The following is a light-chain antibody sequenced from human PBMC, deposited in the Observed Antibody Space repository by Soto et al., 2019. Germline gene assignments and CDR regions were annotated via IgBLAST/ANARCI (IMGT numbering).Light chain of an antibody. CDR3: QQRSSWPRT. CDR1: QSVSSF. V-gene: IGKV3-11*01. Sequence: EIVLTQSPATLSLSPGERATLSCRASQSVSSFLAWYQQKPGQAPRLLIYDTSNRATGIPARFSGSGSGTDFTITISSLEPEDFALYYCQQRSSWPRTFGQGTKVEIK. J-gene: IGKJ1*01. CDR2: DTS.